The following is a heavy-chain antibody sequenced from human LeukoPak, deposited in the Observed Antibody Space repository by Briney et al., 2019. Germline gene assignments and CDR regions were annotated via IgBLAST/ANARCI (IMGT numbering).Heavy chain of an antibody. Sequence: GGSLRLSCAASGFTFSSYGMHWVRQAPGKGLEWVAFIRYDGSNKYYADSVKGRFTISRDNSKNTLYLQMNSLRAEDTAVYYCAKEDHYYDSSGYPDYWGQGTLVTISS. CDR3: AKEDHYYDSSGYPDY. CDR1: GFTFSSYG. V-gene: IGHV3-30*02. CDR2: IRYDGSNK. D-gene: IGHD3-22*01. J-gene: IGHJ4*02.